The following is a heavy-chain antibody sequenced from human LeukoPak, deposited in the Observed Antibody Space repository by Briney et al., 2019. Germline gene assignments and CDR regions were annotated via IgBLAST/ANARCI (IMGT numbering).Heavy chain of an antibody. CDR3: AVVVAATKYFQH. J-gene: IGHJ1*01. Sequence: SETLSLTCTVSGGSISSGGYFWSWIRQHPGKGLEWIGYIYYSGSTYYNPSLKSRVTMSVDTSKNQFSLKLSSVTAADTAVYYCAVVVAATKYFQHWGQGTLVTVSS. CDR1: GGSISSGGYF. D-gene: IGHD2-15*01. V-gene: IGHV4-31*03. CDR2: IYYSGST.